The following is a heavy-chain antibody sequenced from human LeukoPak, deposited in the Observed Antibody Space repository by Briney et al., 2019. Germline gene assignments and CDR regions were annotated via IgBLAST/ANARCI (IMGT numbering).Heavy chain of an antibody. D-gene: IGHD2-2*01. Sequence: GGPLRLSCAASGFTFSSYAMSWVRQAPGKGLEWVSAISGSGGSTYYADSVKGRFTISRDNSKNTLYLQMNSLRAEDTAVYYCAKPYPVYCSSTSCSIGGGVDYWGQGTLVTVSS. CDR3: AKPYPVYCSSTSCSIGGGVDY. CDR1: GFTFSSYA. CDR2: ISGSGGST. V-gene: IGHV3-23*01. J-gene: IGHJ4*02.